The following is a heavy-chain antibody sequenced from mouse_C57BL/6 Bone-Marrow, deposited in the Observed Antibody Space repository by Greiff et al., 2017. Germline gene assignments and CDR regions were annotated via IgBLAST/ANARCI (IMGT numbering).Heavy chain of an antibody. CDR2: IDPSDSYT. CDR1: GYTFTSYW. V-gene: IGHV1-50*01. Sequence: QVQLQQPGAELVKPGASVKLSCKASGYTFTSYWMQWVKQRPGQGLEWIGEIDPSDSYTNYNQKFTGKATLTVDTSSSTAYMQLSSLTSEDSAVYYCARDTTVVGDYFDYWGQGTTLTVSS. J-gene: IGHJ2*01. D-gene: IGHD1-1*01. CDR3: ARDTTVVGDYFDY.